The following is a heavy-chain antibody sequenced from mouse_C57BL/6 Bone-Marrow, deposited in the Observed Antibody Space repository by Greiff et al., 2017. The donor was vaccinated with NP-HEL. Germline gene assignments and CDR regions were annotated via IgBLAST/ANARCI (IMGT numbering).Heavy chain of an antibody. J-gene: IGHJ2*01. CDR3: ARTITTVVAPPYYFDY. V-gene: IGHV3-6*01. Sequence: EVKVEESGPGLVKPSQSLSLTCSVTGYSITSGYYWNWIRQFPGNKLEWMGYISYDGSNNYNPSLKNRISITRDTSKNQFFLKLNSVTTEDTATYYCARTITTVVAPPYYFDYWGQGTTLTVSS. CDR1: GYSITSGYY. D-gene: IGHD1-1*01. CDR2: ISYDGSN.